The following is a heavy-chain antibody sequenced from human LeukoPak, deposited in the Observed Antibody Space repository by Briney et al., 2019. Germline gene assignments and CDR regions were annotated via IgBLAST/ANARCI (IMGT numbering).Heavy chain of an antibody. Sequence: GESLKISCKGSGYNFTSYWIGWVRQMPGKGLEWTGIIYPGDSDTRYSPSFQGQVTISADKSISTAYLQWSSLKASDTAMYYCARLLRNIAAAVYYFDYWGQGTLVTVSS. CDR2: IYPGDSDT. CDR3: ARLLRNIAAAVYYFDY. J-gene: IGHJ4*02. D-gene: IGHD6-13*01. V-gene: IGHV5-51*01. CDR1: GYNFTSYW.